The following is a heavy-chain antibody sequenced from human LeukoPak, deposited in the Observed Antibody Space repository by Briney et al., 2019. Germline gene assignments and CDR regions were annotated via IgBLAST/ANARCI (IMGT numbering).Heavy chain of an antibody. CDR1: GYTFTGYY. Sequence: ASVKVSCKASGYTFTGYYMHWVRQAPGQGLEWMGWINPNSGGTNYAQKFQGRVTLTRDTSISTAYMELSRLRSDDTAVYYCVRDHPYCTNGVCYDDYWGQGTLVTVSS. V-gene: IGHV1-2*02. CDR3: VRDHPYCTNGVCYDDY. D-gene: IGHD2-8*01. J-gene: IGHJ4*02. CDR2: INPNSGGT.